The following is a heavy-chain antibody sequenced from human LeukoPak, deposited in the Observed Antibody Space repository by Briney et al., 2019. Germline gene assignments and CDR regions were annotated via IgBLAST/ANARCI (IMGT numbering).Heavy chain of an antibody. CDR3: ARPRYYDSSRYEYWYFDL. V-gene: IGHV5-51*01. Sequence: LGESLKISCKGSGYSFTSYWIGWVRQMPGKGLEWMGIIYPGDSDTRDSPSFQGQVTISADKSISTAYLQWSSLKASDTAMYYCARPRYYDSSRYEYWYFDLWGRGTLVTVSS. J-gene: IGHJ2*01. CDR2: IYPGDSDT. CDR1: GYSFTSYW. D-gene: IGHD3-22*01.